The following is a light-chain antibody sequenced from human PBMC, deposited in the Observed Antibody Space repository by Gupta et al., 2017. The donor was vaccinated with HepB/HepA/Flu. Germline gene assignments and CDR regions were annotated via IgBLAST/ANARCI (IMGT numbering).Light chain of an antibody. Sequence: QSVLTQPPSVSGAPGQRVTISCTGSSSTTGAGYDVHWYQQLPGTPPKLLIYGNDNRPSGGPDRCSGSKSDTSAALAITGLPAEEEADYYCQSYDDTLSGNVVFGGGTKLTVL. CDR1: SSTTGAGYD. V-gene: IGLV1-40*01. CDR2: GND. J-gene: IGLJ2*01. CDR3: QSYDDTLSGNVV.